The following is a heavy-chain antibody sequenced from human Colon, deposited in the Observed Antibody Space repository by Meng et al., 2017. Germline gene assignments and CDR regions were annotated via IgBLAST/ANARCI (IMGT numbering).Heavy chain of an antibody. D-gene: IGHD1-14*01. CDR2: INYAGGT. V-gene: IGHV4-59*11. CDR3: ARTGDTGYYFDS. Sequence: SETLSLTCSVSGGTIASHFWCWVRQPPGRGLEFLGHINYAGGTNINPPLRSRLNMAVDTSKNQFSLTLTSVTAADTAVYYCARTGDTGYYFDSWGQGMLVTVSS. CDR1: GGTIASHF. J-gene: IGHJ4*02.